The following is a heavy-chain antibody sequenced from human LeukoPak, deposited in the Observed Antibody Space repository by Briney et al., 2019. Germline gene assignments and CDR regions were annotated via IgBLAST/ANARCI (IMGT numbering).Heavy chain of an antibody. CDR3: AKDWLKTGGFDY. CDR2: ISGSGGST. D-gene: IGHD1-1*01. V-gene: IGHV3-23*01. CDR1: GFTFSSYA. J-gene: IGHJ4*02. Sequence: GGSLRLSCAASGFTFSSYAMSWVRQAPGKGLEWVSAISGSGGSTYYADSVKGRFTISRDDSKNTLYLQMNSLRAEDTAVYYCAKDWLKTGGFDYWGQGTLVTVSS.